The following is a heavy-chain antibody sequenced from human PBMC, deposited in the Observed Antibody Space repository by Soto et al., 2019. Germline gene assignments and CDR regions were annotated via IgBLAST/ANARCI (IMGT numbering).Heavy chain of an antibody. V-gene: IGHV2-5*01. D-gene: IGHD6-13*01. CDR2: IYWNDDK. CDR1: GFSLNTSGVG. J-gene: IGHJ3*01. Sequence: SGPTLVNPTQTLTLTCTFSGFSLNTSGVGVGWIRQPPGKALEWLALIYWNDDKRYGPSLKSRLTITKDTSKNQVVLTMTNMDPVDTATYYCAHRRKAAAGIHYDAFDVWGQGTMVTVSS. CDR3: AHRRKAAAGIHYDAFDV.